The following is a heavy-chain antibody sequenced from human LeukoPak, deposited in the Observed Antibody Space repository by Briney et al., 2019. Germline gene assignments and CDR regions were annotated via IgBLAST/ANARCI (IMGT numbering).Heavy chain of an antibody. CDR3: ARARITIFGVVIMFGYYFDY. D-gene: IGHD3-3*01. Sequence: LETLSLTCAVYGGSFSGYYWSWIRQPPGKGLEWIGEINHSGSTNYNPSLKSRVTISVDTSKNQFSLKLSSVTAADTAVYYCARARITIFGVVIMFGYYFDYWGQGTLVTVSS. CDR2: INHSGST. CDR1: GGSFSGYY. J-gene: IGHJ4*02. V-gene: IGHV4-34*01.